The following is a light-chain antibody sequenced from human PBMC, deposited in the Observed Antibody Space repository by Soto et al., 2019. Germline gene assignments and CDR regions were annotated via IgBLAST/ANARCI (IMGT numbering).Light chain of an antibody. CDR2: DAS. J-gene: IGKJ3*01. CDR3: QQRSNWPT. CDR1: QSVSSY. Sequence: EIVLTQSPATLSLSPGERATLYCRASQSVSSYLAWYQQKPGQAPRLLIYDASNRATGIPARFSGSGSGTDFTLTISRLEPEDFAVYYCQQRSNWPTFGPGTKVDIK. V-gene: IGKV3-11*01.